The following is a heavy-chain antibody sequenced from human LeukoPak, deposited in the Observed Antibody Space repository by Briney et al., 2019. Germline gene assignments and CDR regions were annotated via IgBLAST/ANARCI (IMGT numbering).Heavy chain of an antibody. J-gene: IGHJ4*02. Sequence: SETLSLTCTVSGGSISSYYWSWIRQPPGKGLEWIGYIYYSGSTNYNPSLKSRVTISVDTSKNQFTLKLSSVTAADTAVYYCARGSGTPYKIAYWGQGTLVTVSS. D-gene: IGHD1-14*01. CDR2: IYYSGST. CDR3: ARGSGTPYKIAY. V-gene: IGHV4-59*01. CDR1: GGSISSYY.